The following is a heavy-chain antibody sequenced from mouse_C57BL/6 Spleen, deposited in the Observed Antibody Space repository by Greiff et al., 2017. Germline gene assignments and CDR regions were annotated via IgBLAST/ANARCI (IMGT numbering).Heavy chain of an antibody. Sequence: QVQLKQSGAELVRPGASVTLSCKASGYTFTDYDMHWVKPTPVHGLEWIGAIDPETGGTAYKQKFKGKALLTADTATSTAYMELRSLTAEDSAVYYCTRDYSDFYFAYWGQGALVTVSA. CDR2: IDPETGGT. J-gene: IGHJ3*01. CDR1: GYTFTDYD. V-gene: IGHV1-15*01. D-gene: IGHD2-12*01. CDR3: TRDYSDFYFAY.